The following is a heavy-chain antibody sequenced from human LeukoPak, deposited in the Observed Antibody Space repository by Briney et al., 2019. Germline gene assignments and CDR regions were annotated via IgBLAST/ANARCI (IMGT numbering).Heavy chain of an antibody. CDR1: GFTFSSYG. D-gene: IGHD2-15*01. CDR2: IWYDGSNK. CDR3: ARVQDPIYYYYGMDV. J-gene: IGHJ6*02. V-gene: IGHV3-33*01. Sequence: GGSLRLSCAASGFTFSSYGMHWVRQAPGKGLEWVAVIWYDGSNKYYADSVKGRFTISRDNSKNTLYLQMNSLRAEDTAVYYCARVQDPIYYYYGMDVWGQGTTVTVSS.